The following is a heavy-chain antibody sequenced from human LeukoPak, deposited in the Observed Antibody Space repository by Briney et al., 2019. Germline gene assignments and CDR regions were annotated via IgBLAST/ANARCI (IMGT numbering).Heavy chain of an antibody. D-gene: IGHD3-3*01. Sequence: SQTLSLTCTVSGGSITSGDYYWSWIRQPPGKGLEWIGYIYYSGSTYYNPSLKSRVTMSVDTSKNQFSLKLTSVTAADTAVYYCVRRTVLIRFPPLPDYWGQGTLVTVSS. V-gene: IGHV4-30-4*01. CDR2: IYYSGST. CDR1: GGSITSGDYY. CDR3: VRRTVLIRFPPLPDY. J-gene: IGHJ4*02.